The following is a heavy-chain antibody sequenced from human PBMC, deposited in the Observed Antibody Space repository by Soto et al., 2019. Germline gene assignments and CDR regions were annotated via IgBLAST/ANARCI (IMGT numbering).Heavy chain of an antibody. CDR1: GFTFSSYA. J-gene: IGHJ4*02. Sequence: GGSLRLSCAASGFTFSSYAMSWVRQAPGKGLEWVSAISGSGGSTYYADSVKGRFTISRDNSKNTLYLQMNSLRAEDTAVYYCAKDREPGYSYGTLDYWGQGTLVTVSS. V-gene: IGHV3-23*01. D-gene: IGHD5-18*01. CDR3: AKDREPGYSYGTLDY. CDR2: ISGSGGST.